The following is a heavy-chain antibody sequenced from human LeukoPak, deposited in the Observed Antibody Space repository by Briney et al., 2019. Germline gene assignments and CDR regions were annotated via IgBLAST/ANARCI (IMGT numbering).Heavy chain of an antibody. D-gene: IGHD3-16*02. CDR1: GGSFSGYY. CDR2: INHSGST. CDR3: ARGRNDYVWGSYRFPYYFDY. V-gene: IGHV4-34*01. Sequence: PSETLSLTCAVYGGSFSGYYWSWIRQPPGKGLEWIGEINHSGSTNYNPPLKSRVTISVDTSKNQFSLTLSSVTAADTAVYYCARGRNDYVWGSYRFPYYFDYWGQGTLVTVSS. J-gene: IGHJ4*02.